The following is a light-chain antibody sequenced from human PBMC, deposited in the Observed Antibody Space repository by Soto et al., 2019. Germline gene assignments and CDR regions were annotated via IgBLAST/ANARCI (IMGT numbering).Light chain of an antibody. J-gene: IGKJ1*01. V-gene: IGKV1-39*01. CDR2: AAS. CDR1: QIISTY. Sequence: DIQMTQSPSSLSSSVGERLTIACRASQIISTYLNWYRQKPGKAPDLLIYAASSLQSGVPSRFSGSGSGTVFTLSISSLQPEDFATYYCQQSYSTPWTFGQGTKVEIK. CDR3: QQSYSTPWT.